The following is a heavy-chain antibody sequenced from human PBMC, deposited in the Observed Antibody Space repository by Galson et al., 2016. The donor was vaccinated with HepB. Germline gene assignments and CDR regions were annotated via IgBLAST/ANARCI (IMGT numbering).Heavy chain of an antibody. V-gene: IGHV4-59*12. CDR2: IYKSGST. CDR3: ARGVTGTPYFDF. D-gene: IGHD2-21*02. CDR1: GGSISSYF. J-gene: IGHJ4*02. Sequence: TLSLTCTISGGSISSYFWSWIRQTPGKGLEWIGCIYKSGSTKYSPSLDSRVTLSVDTSKNQFSLKLGSVTAADTAVYYCARGVTGTPYFDFWGQGALVTVSS.